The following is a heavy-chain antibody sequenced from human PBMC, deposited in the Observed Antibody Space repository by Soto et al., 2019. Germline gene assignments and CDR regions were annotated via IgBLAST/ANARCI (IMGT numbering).Heavy chain of an antibody. CDR1: GGTFSNYA. Sequence: QVQLVQSGAEVKKPGSSVKVSCKASGGTFSNYAISWVRQAPGQGLEWMGGIIPIFGTTNYAQKFQGRVTITADESTSTADKELSSLRSEDTAVYYCASEVYCGGDCYSGYPYWGQGTLVTVSS. V-gene: IGHV1-69*01. CDR2: IIPIFGTT. J-gene: IGHJ4*02. CDR3: ASEVYCGGDCYSGYPY. D-gene: IGHD2-21*02.